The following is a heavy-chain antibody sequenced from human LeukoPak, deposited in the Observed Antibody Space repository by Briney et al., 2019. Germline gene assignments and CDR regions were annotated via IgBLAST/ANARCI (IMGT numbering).Heavy chain of an antibody. Sequence: AGSLSLSCAASGFTVSSNYLSWVRHAPGQGLEWDSVIYSGGSTYYADSVKGRFTISRDNSKNTLYLQMNSLRAEDTAVYYCASEYYYGSGSFSEGYWGQGTLVTVSS. V-gene: IGHV3-53*01. J-gene: IGHJ4*02. CDR1: GFTVSSNY. CDR3: ASEYYYGSGSFSEGY. CDR2: IYSGGST. D-gene: IGHD3-10*01.